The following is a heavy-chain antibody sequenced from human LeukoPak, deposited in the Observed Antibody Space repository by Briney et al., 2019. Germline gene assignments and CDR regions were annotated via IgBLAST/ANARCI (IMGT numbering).Heavy chain of an antibody. CDR1: GYTFAGYY. J-gene: IGHJ4*02. Sequence: ASVKVSCKASGYTFAGYYMHWVRQAPGQGLEWMGWINPNSGGTNYAQKLQGRVTMTRDTSISTAYMELSRLRSDDTAVYYCARDGGSSGSHFDYWGQGTLVTVSS. CDR2: INPNSGGT. V-gene: IGHV1-2*02. D-gene: IGHD3-22*01. CDR3: ARDGGSSGSHFDY.